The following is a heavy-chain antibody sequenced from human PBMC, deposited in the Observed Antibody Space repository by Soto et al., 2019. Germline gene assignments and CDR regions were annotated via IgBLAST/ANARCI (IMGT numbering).Heavy chain of an antibody. CDR1: GATISSGGFY. CDR3: ARDDSFYGEPGYGMNV. J-gene: IGHJ6*02. Sequence: QVQLQESGPGLVEASQTLSLTCTVSGATISSGGFYWSWIRQLPGKGLEWIGHIYYTGSTYYKPSLNSRVTISVDMSRNQFSLRLRSVTAADTAKYFCARDDSFYGEPGYGMNVWGQGTTVTVSS. D-gene: IGHD4-17*01. V-gene: IGHV4-31*03. CDR2: IYYTGST.